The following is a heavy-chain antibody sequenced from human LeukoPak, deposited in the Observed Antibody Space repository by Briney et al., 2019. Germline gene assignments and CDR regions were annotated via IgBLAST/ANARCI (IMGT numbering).Heavy chain of an antibody. J-gene: IGHJ4*02. Sequence: GGSLRLSCAASRFSFSSYAMSWVRQAPGRGLEWVSAIIGSGDSTYYADSVKGRFTVSRDNSKNTLYLQMNSLRAEDTAVYYCAKDLAPGNYWGQGTLVSVSS. D-gene: IGHD1-26*01. V-gene: IGHV3-23*01. CDR1: RFSFSSYA. CDR2: IIGSGDST. CDR3: AKDLAPGNY.